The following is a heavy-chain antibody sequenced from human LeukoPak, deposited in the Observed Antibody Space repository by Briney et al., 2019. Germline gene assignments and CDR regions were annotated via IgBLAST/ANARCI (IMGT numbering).Heavy chain of an antibody. CDR3: ASPLGYSSSWYLVYMDV. CDR1: GFTFSDYG. CDR2: IRYDGSNQ. Sequence: GGSLRLSCAASGFTFSDYGMHWVRQAPGKGLEWVAFIRYDGSNQFYADSVKGRFTISRDNSKNTLYLQMNSLRAEDTAVYYCASPLGYSSSWYLVYMDVWGKGTTVTVSS. V-gene: IGHV3-30*02. J-gene: IGHJ6*03. D-gene: IGHD6-13*01.